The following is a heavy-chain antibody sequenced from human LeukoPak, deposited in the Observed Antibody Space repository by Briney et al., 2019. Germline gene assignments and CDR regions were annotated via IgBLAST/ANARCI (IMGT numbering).Heavy chain of an antibody. CDR3: ARRHPSYGDSYHFDY. CDR1: GGSISSSNW. V-gene: IGHV4-4*02. D-gene: IGHD4-17*01. Sequence: SGTLSLTCAVSGGSISSSNWWSWVRQPPGKGQEWNGEIYHSGSTNYNPSLKSRVTILVDKSKNQFSLKLSSVTAADTAVYYCARRHPSYGDSYHFDYWGQGTLVTVSS. CDR2: IYHSGST. J-gene: IGHJ4*02.